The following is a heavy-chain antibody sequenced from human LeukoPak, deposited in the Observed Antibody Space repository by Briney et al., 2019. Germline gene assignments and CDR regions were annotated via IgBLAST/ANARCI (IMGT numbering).Heavy chain of an antibody. J-gene: IGHJ4*02. Sequence: ASVKVSCKASGYTFTSYGISWVRQAPGQGLEWMGWISAYNGNTNYAQKLQGRVTMTTDTSTSTAYMELRSLRSDDTAVYYCARDFYDSSGPLTVNPGDYWGQGTLVTVSS. CDR2: ISAYNGNT. CDR3: ARDFYDSSGPLTVNPGDY. CDR1: GYTFTSYG. D-gene: IGHD3-22*01. V-gene: IGHV1-18*01.